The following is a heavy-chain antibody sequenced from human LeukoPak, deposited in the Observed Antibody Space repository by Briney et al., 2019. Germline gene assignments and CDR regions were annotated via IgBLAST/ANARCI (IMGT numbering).Heavy chain of an antibody. CDR2: ISSSSSTI. CDR1: GFTFSSYS. J-gene: IGHJ4*02. D-gene: IGHD1-26*01. CDR3: ARDRGGSYSAIDY. Sequence: GGSLRLSCAASGFTFSSYSVNWVRQAPGKGLEWVSFISSSSSTIYYADSVKGQFTISRDNAKNSLYLQMNSLRAEDTAVYYCARDRGGSYSAIDYWGQGTLVTVSS. V-gene: IGHV3-48*04.